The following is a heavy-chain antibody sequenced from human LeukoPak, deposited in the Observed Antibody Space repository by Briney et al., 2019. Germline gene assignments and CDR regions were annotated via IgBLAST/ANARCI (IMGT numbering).Heavy chain of an antibody. CDR1: GYSFTRYW. D-gene: IGHD5-18*01. V-gene: IGHV5-51*01. Sequence: GESLKISCKGSGYSFTRYWIGWVRQMPGKGLEWMGIIYPGDSDTRYSPSFQGQVTISADKSISTAYPQWSSLKASDTAMYYCASEGRGYSYSYAFDIWGQGTMVTVSS. CDR3: ASEGRGYSYSYAFDI. J-gene: IGHJ3*02. CDR2: IYPGDSDT.